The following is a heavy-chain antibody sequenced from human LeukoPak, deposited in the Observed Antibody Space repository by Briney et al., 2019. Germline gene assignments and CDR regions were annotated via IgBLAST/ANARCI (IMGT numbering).Heavy chain of an antibody. V-gene: IGHV3-30*18. Sequence: GGSLRLSCAGSGFPFRSYGMHWVRQSPGKGLEWLALISPDGRSEYYAGSVKGRFTISRDNSKSTVYLQMNSLRPEDTAFYYCAKDYGGASNFWGQGTLVTVSS. CDR1: GFPFRSYG. D-gene: IGHD3-16*01. CDR3: AKDYGGASNF. CDR2: ISPDGRSE. J-gene: IGHJ4*02.